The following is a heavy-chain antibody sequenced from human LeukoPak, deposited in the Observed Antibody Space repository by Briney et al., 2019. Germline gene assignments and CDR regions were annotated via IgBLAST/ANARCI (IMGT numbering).Heavy chain of an antibody. CDR2: IKPDGSQK. Sequence: PGGSLRLSCAASGFMFSNYWMSWVRQAPGKGLEWVANIKPDGSQKYYVDSVKGRFTISRDNAKNSLSLQMNSLRAEDTAVYYCGPKSYWGQGTLVTVSS. V-gene: IGHV3-7*01. CDR1: GFMFSNYW. J-gene: IGHJ4*02. CDR3: GPKSY.